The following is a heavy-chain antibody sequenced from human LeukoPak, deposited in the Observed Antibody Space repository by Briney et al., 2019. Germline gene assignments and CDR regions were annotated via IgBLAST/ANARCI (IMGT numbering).Heavy chain of an antibody. D-gene: IGHD5-12*01. CDR2: ISAYNGNT. CDR3: ARVPVSGYSGYDFDYYYYYMDV. CDR1: GYTFTSYG. V-gene: IGHV1-18*01. Sequence: ASVKVSCKASGYTFTSYGISWVRQAPGQGLEWMGWISAYNGNTNYAQKLQGRVTMTTDTSTSTAYMELRSLRSDDTAVYYCARVPVSGYSGYDFDYYYYYMDVWGKGTTVTVSS. J-gene: IGHJ6*03.